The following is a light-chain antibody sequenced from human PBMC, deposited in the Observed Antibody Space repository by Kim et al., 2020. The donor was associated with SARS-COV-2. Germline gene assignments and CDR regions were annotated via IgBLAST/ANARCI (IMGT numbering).Light chain of an antibody. CDR2: EVS. CDR3: SSYAGSNNHVV. J-gene: IGLJ2*01. Sequence: QSVPISSPGTGSDVGGYNYVSWYQQHRGKAPKLMIYEVSKRPSGVPARFSGCTSGNTASLTVSGLQAEDEADYYCSSYAGSNNHVVFGGGTQLTVL. CDR1: GSDVGGYNY. V-gene: IGLV2-8*01.